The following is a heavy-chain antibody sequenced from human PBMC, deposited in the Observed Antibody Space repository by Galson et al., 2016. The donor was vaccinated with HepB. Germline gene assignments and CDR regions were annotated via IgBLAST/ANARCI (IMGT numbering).Heavy chain of an antibody. Sequence: SLRLSCAAPGFISSKYTMHWVRQAPGKGLQYVAGISYNGGTTHYADSVKGRFTISRDNSKNTLYLQMSSLRVEDTSVYYCVRQPTYGYPFDYWGQGTLVTVSS. D-gene: IGHD5-18*01. CDR3: VRQPTYGYPFDY. CDR1: GFISSKYT. V-gene: IGHV3-64D*08. CDR2: ISYNGGTT. J-gene: IGHJ4*02.